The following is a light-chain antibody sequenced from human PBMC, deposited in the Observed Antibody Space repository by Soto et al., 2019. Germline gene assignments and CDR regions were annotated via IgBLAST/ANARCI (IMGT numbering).Light chain of an antibody. CDR3: SSYTSISTYV. CDR1: SSDVGGYNY. CDR2: DVS. Sequence: QSALTQPASVSGSPGQSIAISCTGTSSDVGGYNYVSWYQQHPGKAPTVMIYDVSNRPSGVSNRFSGSKSGNTASLTISGLQADDEADYYCSSYTSISTYVFGTGTKVTVL. V-gene: IGLV2-14*01. J-gene: IGLJ1*01.